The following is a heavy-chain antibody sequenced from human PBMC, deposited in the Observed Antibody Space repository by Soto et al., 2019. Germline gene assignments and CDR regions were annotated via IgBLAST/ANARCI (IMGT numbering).Heavy chain of an antibody. CDR1: DFSFGGFA. D-gene: IGHD5-18*01. CDR2: ISGSGASA. CDR3: AKGSRGYTAYYFDY. V-gene: IGHV3-23*01. J-gene: IGHJ4*02. Sequence: VQLLESGGGLVQPGGSLRLSCAASDFSFGGFAMSWVRQAPGKGLEWVSSISGSGASAFYADSVRGRFTISRDNTRNIVSLQMNSLRAEDTAQYYCAKGSRGYTAYYFDYWCQGTRITVSS.